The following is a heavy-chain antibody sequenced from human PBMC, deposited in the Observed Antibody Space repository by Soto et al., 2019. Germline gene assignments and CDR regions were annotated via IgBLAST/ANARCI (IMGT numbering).Heavy chain of an antibody. J-gene: IGHJ6*02. Sequence: PGGSLRLSCAASGFTFSSYEMNWVRQAPGKGLEWVSYISSSGSTIYYADSVKGRFTISRDNAKNSLYLQMNSLRAEDTAVYYCARALSGFGVVPYYYYGMDVWGQGTTVTVSS. D-gene: IGHD3-3*01. V-gene: IGHV3-48*03. CDR3: ARALSGFGVVPYYYYGMDV. CDR1: GFTFSSYE. CDR2: ISSSGSTI.